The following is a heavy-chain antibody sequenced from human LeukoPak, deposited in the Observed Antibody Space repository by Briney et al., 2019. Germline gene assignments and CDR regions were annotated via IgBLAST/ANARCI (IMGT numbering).Heavy chain of an antibody. CDR1: GYTFSSYS. D-gene: IGHD5-24*01. CDR3: ARVGDHFHWNLDL. CDR2: IYSGGTT. J-gene: IGHJ2*01. Sequence: GGSLRLSCLASGYTFSSYSINWVRQAPGKGLEWVSIIYSGGTTYYADFVKGRFTISRDTSKNTLSLQMSSLRAEDTAVYFCARVGDHFHWNLDLWGRGTLVTVSS. V-gene: IGHV3-53*01.